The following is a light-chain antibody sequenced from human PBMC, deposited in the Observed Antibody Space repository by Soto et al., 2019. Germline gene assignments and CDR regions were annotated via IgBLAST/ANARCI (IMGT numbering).Light chain of an antibody. J-gene: IGKJ5*01. CDR2: GAS. V-gene: IGKV3-15*01. CDR1: QSVSSN. CDR3: QQYNNWPIT. Sequence: EIVMTQSPATLSVSPGERATLSCRASQSVSSNLAWYQQKPGQAPRLLIYGASTRATGIPARFGGSGSGTEFTLTISSLQSEDFAVYYCQQYNNWPITFGQGTRLEI.